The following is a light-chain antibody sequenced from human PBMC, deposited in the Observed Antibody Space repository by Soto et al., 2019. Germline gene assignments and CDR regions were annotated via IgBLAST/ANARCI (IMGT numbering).Light chain of an antibody. J-gene: IGKJ1*01. CDR3: QQYNNWPQT. CDR1: QSVAGN. V-gene: IGKV3-15*01. Sequence: EIVMTQSPATLSVSPGERATLSCRASQSVAGNLAWYQQKPGQAPRLLIYGASTRATGFPARFSGSGSGTEFTLTISSLQSEDFVVYYCQQYNNWPQTFGQGTKVEIK. CDR2: GAS.